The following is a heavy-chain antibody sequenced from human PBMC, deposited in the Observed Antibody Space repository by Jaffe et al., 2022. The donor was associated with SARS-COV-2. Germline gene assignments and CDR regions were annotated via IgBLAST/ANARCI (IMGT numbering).Heavy chain of an antibody. CDR2: IYYSGST. CDR1: GGSISSRSYY. J-gene: IGHJ4*02. D-gene: IGHD5-18*01. V-gene: IGHV4-39*01. CDR3: VRRGDSYGVFDS. Sequence: QVQLQESGPGLVKPSETLSLTCTVSGGSISSRSYYWGWIRQPPGKGLEWIGSIYYSGSTYYNPSLKSRVTISVDTSKNQFSLKLGSVTAADTAVYYCVRRGDSYGVFDSWGQGTLVTVSS.